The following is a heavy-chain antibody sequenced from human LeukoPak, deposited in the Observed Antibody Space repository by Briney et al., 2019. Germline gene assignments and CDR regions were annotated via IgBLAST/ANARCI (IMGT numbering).Heavy chain of an antibody. Sequence: PGRSLRLSCAASGFTFSSYGMHWVRQAPGKGLEWVAVIWYDGSNKYYADSVKGRFTISRDNSKNTLYLQTNSLRAEDTAVYYCARESRHYFDYWGQGTLVTVSS. V-gene: IGHV3-33*01. J-gene: IGHJ4*02. CDR1: GFTFSSYG. CDR3: ARESRHYFDY. CDR2: IWYDGSNK.